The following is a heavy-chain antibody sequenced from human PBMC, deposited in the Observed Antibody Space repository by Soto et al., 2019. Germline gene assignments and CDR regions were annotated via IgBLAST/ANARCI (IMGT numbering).Heavy chain of an antibody. V-gene: IGHV3-30*18. Sequence: QVQLVESGGGVVQPGRSLRLSCAASGFTFSSYGMHWVRQAPGKGLEWVAVISYDGSNKYYADSVKGRFTISRDNSKNTLYLQMNSLRAEDTAVYYCAKDLFGTGGLDYWGQGTLVTVSS. CDR3: AKDLFGTGGLDY. CDR2: ISYDGSNK. CDR1: GFTFSSYG. J-gene: IGHJ4*02. D-gene: IGHD1-7*01.